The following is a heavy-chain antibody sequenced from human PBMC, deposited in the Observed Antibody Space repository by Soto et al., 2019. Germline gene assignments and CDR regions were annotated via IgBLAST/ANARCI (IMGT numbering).Heavy chain of an antibody. D-gene: IGHD3-3*01. V-gene: IGHV3-30*18. J-gene: IGHJ4*02. CDR2: ISYDGSNK. Sequence: QVQLVESGGGVVQPGRSLRLSCAASGFTFSSYGMHWVRQAPGKGLEWVAVISYDGSNKYYADSVKGRFTISRDNSRNTLYLQMSSLRAEDTAVYYCAKDPWDFWSGYSTYFDYWGQGTLVTVSS. CDR3: AKDPWDFWSGYSTYFDY. CDR1: GFTFSSYG.